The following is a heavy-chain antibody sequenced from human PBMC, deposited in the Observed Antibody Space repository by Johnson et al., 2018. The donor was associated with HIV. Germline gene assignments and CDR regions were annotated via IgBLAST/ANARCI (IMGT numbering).Heavy chain of an antibody. V-gene: IGHV3-66*04. CDR2: IYSGDST. CDR3: ARRDDIRNGAFDI. CDR1: GFTVSSNY. J-gene: IGHJ3*02. D-gene: IGHD3-22*01. Sequence: VQLVESGGGLVQPGGSLRLSCAASGFTVSSNYMSWVRQAPGKGLEWVSVIYSGDSTYYADSVKGRFTISRDNSKNTLYLQMNSLRAEDTAVYYCARRDDIRNGAFDIWGQGTMVTVSS.